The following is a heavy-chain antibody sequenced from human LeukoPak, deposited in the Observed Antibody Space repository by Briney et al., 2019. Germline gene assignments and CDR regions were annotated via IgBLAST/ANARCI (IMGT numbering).Heavy chain of an antibody. CDR2: ISAYNGNT. J-gene: IGHJ4*02. CDR3: ARGSPPRRNYDSRGYYSYYFDY. Sequence: ASVKVSCKASGYIFSGYYLHWVRQAPGQGLEWLGWISAYNGNTNYDQKLQGRVTMTTDTSTSTVYMELRSLRSDDTAVYYCARGSPPRRNYDSRGYYSYYFDYWGQGTLVTVSS. V-gene: IGHV1-18*01. D-gene: IGHD3-22*01. CDR1: GYIFSGYY.